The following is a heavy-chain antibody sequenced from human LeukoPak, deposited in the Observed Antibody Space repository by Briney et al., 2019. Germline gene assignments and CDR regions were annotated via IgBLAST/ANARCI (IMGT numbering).Heavy chain of an antibody. D-gene: IGHD3-3*01. CDR2: IWYDGSKK. J-gene: IGHJ4*02. V-gene: IGHV3-33*01. CDR3: AREASGYYRDY. CDR1: GFTFSSYG. Sequence: PGRSLRLSCAASGFTFSSYGMHWVRQAPGKGLEWVAVIWYDGSKKYYGDSVKGRFSISRDDSRNTLYLQMNSLRAEDTAVYFCAREASGYYRDYWDQGTLVTVSS.